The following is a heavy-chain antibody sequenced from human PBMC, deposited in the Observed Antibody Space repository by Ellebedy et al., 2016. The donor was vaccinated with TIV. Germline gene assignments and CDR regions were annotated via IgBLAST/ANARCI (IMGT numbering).Heavy chain of an antibody. CDR1: GFTFSSYG. CDR3: AREHLGSSVYYYYGMDV. V-gene: IGHV3-33*01. CDR2: IWYDGSNK. Sequence: GGSLRLXCAASGFTFSSYGMHWVRQAPGKGLEWVAVIWYDGSNKYYADSVKGRFTISRDNSKNTLYLQMNSRRAEDTAVYYCAREHLGSSVYYYYGMDVWGQGTTVTVSS. J-gene: IGHJ6*02. D-gene: IGHD6-25*01.